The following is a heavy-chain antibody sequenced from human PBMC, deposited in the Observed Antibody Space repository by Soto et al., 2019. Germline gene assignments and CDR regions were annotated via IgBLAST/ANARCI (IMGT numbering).Heavy chain of an antibody. D-gene: IGHD1-1*01. CDR1: GFTFSDYY. CDR2: ISSSGSTI. Sequence: GGSLRLSCAASGFTFSDYYMSWIRQAPGKGLEWVSYISSSGSTIYYADSVKGRFTIPRDNAKNSLYLQMNSLRAEDTAVYYCASDDSPGAPVQYWGQGTLVTVSS. V-gene: IGHV3-11*01. J-gene: IGHJ4*02. CDR3: ASDDSPGAPVQY.